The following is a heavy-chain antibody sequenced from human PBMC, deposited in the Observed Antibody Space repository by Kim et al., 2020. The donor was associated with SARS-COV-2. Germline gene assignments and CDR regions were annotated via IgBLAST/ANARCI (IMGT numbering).Heavy chain of an antibody. D-gene: IGHD2-2*03. CDR3: ARFGYCSSTSCSPRMDV. CDR1: GGSFSGYY. Sequence: SETLSLTCAVYGGSFSGYYWSWIRQPPGKGLEWIGEINHSGSTNYNPSLKSRVTISVDTSKNQFSLKLSSVTAADTAVYYCARFGYCSSTSCSPRMDVWGQGTTVTVSS. J-gene: IGHJ6*02. CDR2: INHSGST. V-gene: IGHV4-34*01.